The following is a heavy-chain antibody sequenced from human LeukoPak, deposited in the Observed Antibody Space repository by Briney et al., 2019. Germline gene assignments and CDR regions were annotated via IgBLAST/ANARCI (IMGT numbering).Heavy chain of an antibody. J-gene: IGHJ4*02. CDR2: IIPILGIA. D-gene: IGHD3-10*01. CDR3: ASGTWFGELLYFDY. V-gene: IGHV1-69*04. CDR1: GGTFSSYA. Sequence: ASVKVSCKASGGTFSSYAISWVRQAPGQGLEWMGRIIPILGIANYAQKFQGRVTITADKSTSTAYVELSSLRSEDTAVYYCASGTWFGELLYFDYWGQGTLVTVSS.